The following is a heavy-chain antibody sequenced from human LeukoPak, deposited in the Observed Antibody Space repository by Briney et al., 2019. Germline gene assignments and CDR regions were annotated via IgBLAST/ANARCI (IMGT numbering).Heavy chain of an antibody. CDR2: IYHSGST. V-gene: IGHV4-38-2*01. Sequence: PSETLSLTCAVSGYSISSGYYWGWTRQPPGKGLEWIGSIYHSGSTYYNPSLKSRVTISVDTSKNQFSLKLSSVTAADTAVYYCARYGDFVEGFDYWGQGTLVTVSS. CDR1: GYSISSGYY. J-gene: IGHJ4*02. D-gene: IGHD4-17*01. CDR3: ARYGDFVEGFDY.